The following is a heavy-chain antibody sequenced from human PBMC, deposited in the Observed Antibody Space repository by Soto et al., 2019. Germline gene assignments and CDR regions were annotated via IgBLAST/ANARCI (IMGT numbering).Heavy chain of an antibody. Sequence: PGGSLRLSCAASGFTFSSYSMNWVRQAPGKGLEWVSYISSSSSTIYYADSVKGRFTIPRDNAKNSLYLQMNSLRDEDTAVYYCAREPLMGYCSGGSCYSGGSFDYWGQGTLVTVSS. J-gene: IGHJ4*02. CDR2: ISSSSSTI. CDR1: GFTFSSYS. V-gene: IGHV3-48*02. D-gene: IGHD2-15*01. CDR3: AREPLMGYCSGGSCYSGGSFDY.